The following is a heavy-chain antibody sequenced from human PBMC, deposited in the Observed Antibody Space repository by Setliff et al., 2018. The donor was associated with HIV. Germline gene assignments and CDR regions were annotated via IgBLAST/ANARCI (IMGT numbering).Heavy chain of an antibody. Sequence: GGSLRLSCAASGFVFNTAWMNWVRQAPGKGLEWVSSISRSSAYIYYSDSMKGRFTVSRDDAKNSLYLQMNSLKTEDTAVYYCTTDPHSSGWYVMVSWGQGTLVTVSS. CDR1: GFVFNTAW. D-gene: IGHD6-19*01. J-gene: IGHJ5*02. V-gene: IGHV3-21*03. CDR3: TTDPHSSGWYVMVS. CDR2: ISRSSAYI.